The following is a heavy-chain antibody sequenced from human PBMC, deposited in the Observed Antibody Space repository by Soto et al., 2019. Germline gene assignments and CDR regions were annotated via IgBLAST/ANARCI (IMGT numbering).Heavy chain of an antibody. Sequence: GGALRLSCAACGFTFSSYAMSWVRQAPEKGREWVAAMNGNGRKKYYEDSVKGRFTISRDNAKNSLYLQMNSLRAEDTAVYYCASAYTYYDFWSGYYIARDYYYYMDVWGKGTTVTVS. CDR1: GFTFSSYA. CDR2: MNGNGRKK. D-gene: IGHD3-3*01. V-gene: IGHV3-7*01. CDR3: ASAYTYYDFWSGYYIARDYYYYMDV. J-gene: IGHJ6*03.